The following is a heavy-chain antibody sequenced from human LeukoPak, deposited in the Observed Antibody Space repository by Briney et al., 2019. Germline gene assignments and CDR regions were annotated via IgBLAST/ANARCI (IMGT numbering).Heavy chain of an antibody. CDR2: IRSDGSNK. D-gene: IGHD3-10*01. Sequence: GGSLRLSCAASGFTVSSNYMSWVRQAPGKGLEWVAFIRSDGSNKYYADSVKGRFTISRDNSKNTLYLQMNSLRAEDTAVYYCAKGKDGHITIVAFDIWGQGTMVTVSS. CDR3: AKGKDGHITIVAFDI. J-gene: IGHJ3*02. CDR1: GFTVSSNY. V-gene: IGHV3-30*02.